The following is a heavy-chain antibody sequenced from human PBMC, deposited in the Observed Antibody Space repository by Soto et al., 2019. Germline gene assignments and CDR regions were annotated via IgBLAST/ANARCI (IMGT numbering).Heavy chain of an antibody. CDR3: GRDLDEYGAGTYDNRIDF. J-gene: IGHJ4*02. D-gene: IGHD3-10*01. V-gene: IGHV1-69*01. Sequence: QVQLVQSGAEVKKPGSSLKVSCKASGGIVSTYAISWLRQAPGQGLEWMGGIIPIFGTPNYAQRFQGRVTITAADSSSKAYMEMSRLRSADAAVYYCGRDLDEYGAGTYDNRIDFWGPGTLVTVSS. CDR1: GGIVSTYA. CDR2: IIPIFGTP.